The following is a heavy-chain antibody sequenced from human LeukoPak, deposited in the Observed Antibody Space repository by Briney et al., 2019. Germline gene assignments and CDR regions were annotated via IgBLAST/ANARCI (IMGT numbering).Heavy chain of an antibody. CDR2: ITPTGGA. V-gene: IGHV4-34*01. CDR3: ARGSQGYDSSGYHWFDY. CDR1: GGSFSGYY. Sequence: PSETLSLTCAVYGGSFSGYYWSWIRQPPGKGLEWIGEITPTGGAKYSPPLKSRVTMSVDTSKNQFSLKLSSVTAADTAVYYCARGSQGYDSSGYHWFDYWGQGTLVTVSS. D-gene: IGHD3-22*01. J-gene: IGHJ4*02.